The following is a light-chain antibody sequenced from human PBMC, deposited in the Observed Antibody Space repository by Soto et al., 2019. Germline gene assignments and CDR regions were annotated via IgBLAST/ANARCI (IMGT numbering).Light chain of an antibody. Sequence: QSALTQPASVSGSPGQSITISCTGTSSDVGDYDFVSWYQQYPGKAPTLIIYDVYNQPSGVSLRFSGSKSGNTASLTIFGLQAEDGADYYCCSDPFTSTHVVCGAGTKLTVL. J-gene: IGLJ2*01. CDR3: CSDPFTSTHVV. V-gene: IGLV2-14*01. CDR2: DVY. CDR1: SSDVGDYDF.